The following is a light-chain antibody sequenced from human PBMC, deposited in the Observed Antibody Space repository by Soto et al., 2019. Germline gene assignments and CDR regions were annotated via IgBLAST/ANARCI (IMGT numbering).Light chain of an antibody. CDR2: DAS. V-gene: IGKV4-1*01. Sequence: DILLTQSPYSLSVSLGERATINCKSSQSVLYSSNNKNYLAWYQQKPGQAPRLLIYDASNGATGIPARFSGSGSGTDFTLTISSLEPEDFAVYYCQQRIKWPITFGQGTRLEI. CDR1: QSVLYSSNNKNY. J-gene: IGKJ5*01. CDR3: QQRIKWPIT.